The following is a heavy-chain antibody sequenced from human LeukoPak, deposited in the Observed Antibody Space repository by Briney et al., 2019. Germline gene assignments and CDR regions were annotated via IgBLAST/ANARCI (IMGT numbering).Heavy chain of an antibody. D-gene: IGHD1-20*01. CDR3: ARDSGITGTTAAIDY. J-gene: IGHJ4*02. Sequence: ASVKVSCKASGYTFTGYYMHWVRQAPGQGLEWMGRININSGGTSYAQKFQGRVTLTRDTSITTAFMELSRLRSDDTAVYYCARDSGITGTTAAIDYWGQGTLVTVFS. CDR2: ININSGGT. V-gene: IGHV1-2*06. CDR1: GYTFTGYY.